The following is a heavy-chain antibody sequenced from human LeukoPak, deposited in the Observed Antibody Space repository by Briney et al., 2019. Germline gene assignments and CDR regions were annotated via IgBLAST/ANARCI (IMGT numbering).Heavy chain of an antibody. CDR2: IGSSSSTI. CDR1: GFTFSSYS. Sequence: GGSLRLSCAASGFTFSSYSMNWVRQAPGKGLEWVSYIGSSSSTIYYADSVKGRFTISRDNAKNSLYLQMNSLRAEDTAVYYCARARGYNYGYVDYWGQGTLVNVSS. J-gene: IGHJ4*02. D-gene: IGHD5-18*01. V-gene: IGHV3-48*04. CDR3: ARARGYNYGYVDY.